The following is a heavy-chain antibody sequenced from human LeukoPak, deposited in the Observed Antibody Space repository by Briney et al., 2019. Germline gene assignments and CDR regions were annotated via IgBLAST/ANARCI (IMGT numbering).Heavy chain of an antibody. J-gene: IGHJ4*02. CDR2: IKSKTDGGTT. CDR3: AKAARRESYYFDY. V-gene: IGHV3-15*01. D-gene: IGHD6-6*01. Sequence: WGSLRLSCAASGFTFSGYGMHWVRQAPGKGLEWVSRIKSKTDGGTTDYAAPVKGRFTISRDDSKNTLYLQMNSLRAEDTAVYSCAKAARRESYYFDYWGQGTLVTVSS. CDR1: GFTFSGYG.